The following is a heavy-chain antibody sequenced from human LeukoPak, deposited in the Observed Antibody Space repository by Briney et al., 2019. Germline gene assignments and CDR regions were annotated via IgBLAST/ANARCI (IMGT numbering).Heavy chain of an antibody. Sequence: ASVKVSCKASGYTFNDYYIHWVRQAPGQGLDWMGWINPDSGGTKYAQKFQGRVTMTRDTSIRTVYMELSRLTYDDTAVFYCTREARAGNWFDPWGQGTLVTVSS. CDR1: GYTFNDYY. CDR3: TREARAGNWFDP. J-gene: IGHJ5*02. D-gene: IGHD5-12*01. CDR2: INPDSGGT. V-gene: IGHV1-2*02.